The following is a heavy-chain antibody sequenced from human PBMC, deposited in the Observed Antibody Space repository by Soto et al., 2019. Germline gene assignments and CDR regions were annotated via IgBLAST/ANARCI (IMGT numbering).Heavy chain of an antibody. Sequence: GGSLRLSCAASGFTFSSYAMSWVRQAPGKGLEWVSAISGSGGSTYYADSVKGRFTISRDNSKNTLYLQMNSLRVEDTAVYYCATCGIVVVPPPSDYWGQGTLVTVSS. J-gene: IGHJ4*02. CDR3: ATCGIVVVPPPSDY. CDR2: ISGSGGST. CDR1: GFTFSSYA. V-gene: IGHV3-23*01. D-gene: IGHD2-21*01.